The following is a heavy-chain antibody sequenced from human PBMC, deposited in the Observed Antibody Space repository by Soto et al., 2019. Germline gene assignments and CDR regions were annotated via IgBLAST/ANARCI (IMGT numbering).Heavy chain of an antibody. CDR3: ATLPPRIVVTVLPIPS. J-gene: IGHJ1*01. CDR2: VYHTGTT. V-gene: IGHV4-4*02. CDR1: GDSVSSTHW. Sequence: QVQLKQSGPRLARPSGTLSLTCVVSGDSVSSTHWWTWVRQTPGKGLEWIGEVYHTGTTKYNPSLKNRVTISVXXXNXXFSLDLKSVTAADTAVYYCATLPPRIVVTVLPIPSWGQGTLVTVSS. D-gene: IGHD2-15*01.